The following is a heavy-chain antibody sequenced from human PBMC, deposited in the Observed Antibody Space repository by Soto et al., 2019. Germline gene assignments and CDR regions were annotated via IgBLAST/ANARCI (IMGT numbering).Heavy chain of an antibody. CDR1: GGSISSYY. CDR3: ARLGRYQMGIFDY. J-gene: IGHJ4*02. V-gene: IGHV4-59*08. D-gene: IGHD2-2*01. Sequence: PSETLSLTCTVSGGSISSYYWSWIRQPPGKGLEYIGYIHDSGSTNYNPSLKSRVTISVDTSKNQFSLELSSVTAADTALYYCARLGRYQMGIFDYWGQGTLVTVSS. CDR2: IHDSGST.